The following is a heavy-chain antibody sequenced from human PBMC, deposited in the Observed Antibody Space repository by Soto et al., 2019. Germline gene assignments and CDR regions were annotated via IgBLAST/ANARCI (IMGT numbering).Heavy chain of an antibody. Sequence: GGSLRLSCAASGFTFSSYAMSWVRQAPGKGLEWVSAISGSGGSTYYADSVKGRFTISRDNSKNTLYLQMNSLRAEDTAVYYCETSVLLWLGELDGMDVCGQGTPVTVSS. CDR1: GFTFSSYA. CDR2: ISGSGGST. V-gene: IGHV3-23*01. CDR3: ETSVLLWLGELDGMDV. J-gene: IGHJ6*02. D-gene: IGHD3-10*01.